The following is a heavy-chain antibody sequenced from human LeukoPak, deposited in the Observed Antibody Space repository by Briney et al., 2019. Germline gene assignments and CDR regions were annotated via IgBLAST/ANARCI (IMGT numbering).Heavy chain of an antibody. Sequence: GGSLRLSCAASGFTFSSYEMNWVRQAPGKGLEWVSYISSSGSNIYYADSVKGRFTISRDNAKNSLYLQMNSLRAEDTAVYYCARDRAAGRGLYYYYYYMDVWGKGTTVTVSS. CDR3: ARDRAAGRGLYYYYYYMDV. D-gene: IGHD6-13*01. CDR2: ISSSGSNI. V-gene: IGHV3-48*03. CDR1: GFTFSSYE. J-gene: IGHJ6*03.